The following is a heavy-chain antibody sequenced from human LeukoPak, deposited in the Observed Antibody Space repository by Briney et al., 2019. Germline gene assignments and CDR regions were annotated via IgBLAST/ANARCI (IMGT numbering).Heavy chain of an antibody. CDR2: MNPNSGNT. V-gene: IGHV1-8*01. CDR1: GYTFTSYD. Sequence: ASVKVSCKASGYTFTSYDINWVRQATGQGLEWMGWMNPNSGNTGYAQKFQGRVTMTRNTSISTAYMELSSLRSGDTAVYYCARVWNGGSYLDYWGQGTLVTVSS. J-gene: IGHJ4*02. CDR3: ARVWNGGSYLDY. D-gene: IGHD1-1*01.